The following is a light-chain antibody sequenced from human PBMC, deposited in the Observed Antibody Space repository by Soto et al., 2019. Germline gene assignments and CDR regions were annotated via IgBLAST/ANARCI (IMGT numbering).Light chain of an antibody. CDR2: DAS. CDR3: QQYGSSSWT. CDR1: QSVTNNY. V-gene: IGKV3D-20*01. Sequence: TQSPSTLSASVGDRATLSCGASQSVTNNYLAWYQQKPGLAPRLLIYDASYRANGIPDRFSGSGSGTDFTLTISRLEPEDFVVYYCQQYGSSSWTFGQGTKVEIK. J-gene: IGKJ1*01.